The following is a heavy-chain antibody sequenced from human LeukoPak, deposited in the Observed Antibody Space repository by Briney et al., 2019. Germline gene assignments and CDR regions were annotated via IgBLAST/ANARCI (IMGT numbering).Heavy chain of an antibody. V-gene: IGHV1-69*04. Sequence: SVKVSCKASGGTFSSYAISWVRQAPGQGLEWMGRIIPILGIANYAQKFQGRVTITADKSTSTAYMELSSLRSEDTAVYYCASPYYYDSSGYYYDAFDIWGQGTMVTVSS. J-gene: IGHJ3*02. CDR3: ASPYYYDSSGYYYDAFDI. CDR1: GGTFSSYA. CDR2: IIPILGIA. D-gene: IGHD3-22*01.